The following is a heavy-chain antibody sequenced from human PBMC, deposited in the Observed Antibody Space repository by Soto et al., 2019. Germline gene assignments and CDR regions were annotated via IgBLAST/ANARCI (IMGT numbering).Heavy chain of an antibody. J-gene: IGHJ6*02. V-gene: IGHV4-30-4*01. CDR1: GGSISSGDYY. CDR3: ARDVRGDYYGMDV. D-gene: IGHD3-10*02. Sequence: PSETLSLTCTVSGGSISSGDYYWSWIRQPPGEGLEWIGYIYYSGSTYYNPSLKSRVTISVDTSKNQFSLKLSSVTAADTAVYYCARDVRGDYYGMDVWGQGTTVTVSS. CDR2: IYYSGST.